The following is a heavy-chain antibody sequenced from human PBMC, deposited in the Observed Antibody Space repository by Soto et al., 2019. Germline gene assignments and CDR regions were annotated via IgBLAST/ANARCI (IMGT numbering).Heavy chain of an antibody. Sequence: EVQLLESGGGLVQPGGSLILSCAASGLTFSSYAMSWVRQAPGKGLEWVSAISGSGGSTYYADSVKGRFTISRDNSKNTLYLQMNSLRAEDTAVYYCANSQQLVVTYYFDYWGQGTLVTVSS. CDR2: ISGSGGST. CDR3: ANSQQLVVTYYFDY. V-gene: IGHV3-23*01. D-gene: IGHD6-13*01. J-gene: IGHJ4*02. CDR1: GLTFSSYA.